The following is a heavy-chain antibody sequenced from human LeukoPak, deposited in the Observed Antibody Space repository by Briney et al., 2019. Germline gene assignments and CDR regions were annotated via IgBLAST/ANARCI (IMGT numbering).Heavy chain of an antibody. V-gene: IGHV4-34*01. CDR3: ARVRYCSSTSCYTRSAFDI. D-gene: IGHD2-2*02. CDR1: GGSFSGYY. CDR2: INHSGST. Sequence: SETLSLTCAVYGGSFSGYYWSWIRQPPGKGLEWIGEINHSGSTNYNPSLKSLVTISVDTSKNQFSLKLSSVTAADTAVYYCARVRYCSSTSCYTRSAFDIWGQGTMVTVSS. J-gene: IGHJ3*02.